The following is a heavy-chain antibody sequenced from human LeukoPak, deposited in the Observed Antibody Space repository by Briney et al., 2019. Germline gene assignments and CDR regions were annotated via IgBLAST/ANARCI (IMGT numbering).Heavy chain of an antibody. D-gene: IGHD6-13*01. V-gene: IGHV3-9*01. CDR3: AKDSSSWYRSMDV. CDR1: GFTFDDYA. J-gene: IGHJ6*02. CDR2: ISWNSGSI. Sequence: GGSLRLSCAASGFTFDDYAMHWVRQAPGKGVEWVSGISWNSGSIGYADSVKGRFTISRDNAKNSLYLQMNSLRAEDTALYYCAKDSSSWYRSMDVWGQGTTVTVSS.